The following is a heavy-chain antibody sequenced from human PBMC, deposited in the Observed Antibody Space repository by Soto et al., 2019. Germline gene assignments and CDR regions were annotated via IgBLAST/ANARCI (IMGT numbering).Heavy chain of an antibody. CDR3: AKVNTIFGVDSYYYGMDV. CDR1: GFTFSSYA. Sequence: GGSLRLSCAASGFTFSSYAMSWVRQAPGKGLEWVSTIGGIIGSTYYADSVKGRFSISRDNSKNTVYLQLNSLRAEDTAVYYCAKVNTIFGVDSYYYGMDVWGQGTTVTVSS. J-gene: IGHJ6*02. V-gene: IGHV3-23*01. CDR2: IGGIIGST. D-gene: IGHD3-3*01.